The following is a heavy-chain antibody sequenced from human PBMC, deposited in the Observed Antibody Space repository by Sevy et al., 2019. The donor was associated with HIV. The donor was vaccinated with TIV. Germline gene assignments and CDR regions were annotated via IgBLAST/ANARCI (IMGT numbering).Heavy chain of an antibody. CDR2: IRGSGGST. CDR1: GFTFSSYA. CDR3: HGDYDSSQLASYYYYGMDV. D-gene: IGHD3-22*01. J-gene: IGHJ6*02. Sequence: GGSLRLSCAASGFTFSSYAMSWVRQAPGKGLEWVSTIRGSGGSTYYADSVKGRFTISRDNSKNTLYFQMNSLRAEDTAVYYCHGDYDSSQLASYYYYGMDVWGQWTTVTVSS. V-gene: IGHV3-23*01.